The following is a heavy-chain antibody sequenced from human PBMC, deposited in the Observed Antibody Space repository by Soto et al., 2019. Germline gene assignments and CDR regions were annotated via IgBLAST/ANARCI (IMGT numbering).Heavy chain of an antibody. D-gene: IGHD5-18*01. CDR1: GGSINSGGYC. CDR3: SRGILV. V-gene: IGHV4-31*03. Sequence: QVQLQESGPGLVKPSQTLSLTCTVSGGSINSGGYCWSWIRQHPGKGLDWIGCISYGGSTSYNPSLKSRVTISVDTPKNQLSLKLTSVTAADTAVYYCSRGILVWGQGALITVSS. CDR2: ISYGGST. J-gene: IGHJ4*02.